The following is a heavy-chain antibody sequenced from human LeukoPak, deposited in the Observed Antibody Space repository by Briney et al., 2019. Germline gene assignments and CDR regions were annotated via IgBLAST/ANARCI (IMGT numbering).Heavy chain of an antibody. CDR1: GYIFTGYY. D-gene: IGHD1-1*01. CDR3: AGAQSNLRLYYFDS. V-gene: IGHV1-2*02. Sequence: ASVKVSCKASGYIFTGYYIHWVRQAPGQGLEWMGWINPNSGGTNHAQKFQGRVTMTRDASISTAYMELSSLHSDDTAVYCAGAQSNLRLYYFDSWGQGTLVTVSS. J-gene: IGHJ4*02. CDR2: INPNSGGT.